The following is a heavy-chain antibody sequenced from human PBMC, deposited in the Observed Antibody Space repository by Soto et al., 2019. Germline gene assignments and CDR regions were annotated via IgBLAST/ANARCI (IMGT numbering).Heavy chain of an antibody. Sequence: SVKVSCKASGGTFSSYAISWVRQAPGQGLEWMGGIIPIFGTANYAQKFQGRVTITADESTSTAYMELSSMRSEDTAVYYCARGFLESSSSGYYYGMDVWGQGTTVTVSS. CDR2: IIPIFGTA. D-gene: IGHD6-6*01. V-gene: IGHV1-69*13. J-gene: IGHJ6*02. CDR1: GGTFSSYA. CDR3: ARGFLESSSSGYYYGMDV.